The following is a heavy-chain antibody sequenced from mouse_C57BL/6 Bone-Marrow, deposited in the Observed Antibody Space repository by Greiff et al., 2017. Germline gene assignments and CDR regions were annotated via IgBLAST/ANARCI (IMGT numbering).Heavy chain of an antibody. CDR2: LHPNSGST. Sequence: VQLQQPGAELVKPGASVKLSCKASGYTFTSYWMHWVKQRHGKGLEWIGLLHPNSGSTIYNEKFKSKATLTVDHASSTSYRQFSILTSEDSAVYYCAKGIGNPCPYYFDYWGQGTTLTVSS. CDR1: GYTFTSYW. V-gene: IGHV1-64*01. CDR3: AKGIGNPCPYYFDY. D-gene: IGHD2-14*01. J-gene: IGHJ2*01.